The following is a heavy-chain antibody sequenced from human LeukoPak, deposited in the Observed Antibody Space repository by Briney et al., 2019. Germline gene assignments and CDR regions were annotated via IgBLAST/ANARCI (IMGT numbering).Heavy chain of an antibody. CDR2: INPNSGGT. CDR3: ARDREWQQLVLTLDY. V-gene: IGHV1-2*02. Sequence: ASVKVSCKASGYTFTGYYMHWVRQAPGQGLEWMGWINPNSGGTNYAQKFQGRVTMTRDTSTSTVYMELSSLRSEDTAVYYCARDREWQQLVLTLDYWGQGTLVTVSS. CDR1: GYTFTGYY. D-gene: IGHD6-13*01. J-gene: IGHJ4*02.